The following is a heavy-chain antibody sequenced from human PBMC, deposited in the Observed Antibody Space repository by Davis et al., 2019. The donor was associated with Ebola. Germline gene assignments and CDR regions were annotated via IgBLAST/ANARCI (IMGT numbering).Heavy chain of an antibody. D-gene: IGHD5-12*01. J-gene: IGHJ3*02. V-gene: IGHV1-46*03. CDR1: GYTFTNYY. CDR3: TTPGGQDSGYDVFDI. Sequence: ASVKVSCKASGYTFTNYYMHWVRQVPGQGLEWMGMINPNDGRTIYAQKFQGRVTVTRDTSTTTVYMDLSSLRSEDTALYYCTTPGGQDSGYDVFDIWGQRTMVTVSS. CDR2: INPNDGRT.